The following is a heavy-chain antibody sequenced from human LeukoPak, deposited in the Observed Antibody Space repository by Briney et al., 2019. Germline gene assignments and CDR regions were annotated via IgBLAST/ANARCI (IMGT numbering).Heavy chain of an antibody. V-gene: IGHV3-23*01. CDR1: RFTFSSYA. Sequence: PGGSLRLSCAASRFTFSSYAMSWVRQAPGKGLEWVSTINGVGGNTYYADPVKGRFTISRDNSKNMLYLQMNSLRAEDTAIYYCVREGYCSGGSCSDWYFDLWRRGTLVTVSS. D-gene: IGHD2-15*01. CDR2: INGVGGNT. J-gene: IGHJ2*01. CDR3: VREGYCSGGSCSDWYFDL.